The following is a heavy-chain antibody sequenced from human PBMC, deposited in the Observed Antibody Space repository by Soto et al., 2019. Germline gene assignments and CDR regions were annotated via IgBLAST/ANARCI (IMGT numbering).Heavy chain of an antibody. J-gene: IGHJ4*02. V-gene: IGHV3-30-3*01. Sequence: QVQLVESGGGVVQPGRSLRLSCAASGFTFSSYAMHWVRQAPGKGLEWVAVISYDGSNKYYADSVKGRFTISRDNSKNTLYLQMNSLRAEDTAVYYCASSVAVAGTGFDYWGQGTLVTVSS. CDR2: ISYDGSNK. CDR3: ASSVAVAGTGFDY. D-gene: IGHD6-19*01. CDR1: GFTFSSYA.